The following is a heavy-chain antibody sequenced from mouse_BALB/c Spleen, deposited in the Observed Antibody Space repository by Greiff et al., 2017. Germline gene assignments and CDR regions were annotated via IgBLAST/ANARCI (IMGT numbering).Heavy chain of an antibody. V-gene: IGHV5-6-3*01. J-gene: IGHJ1*01. CDR2: INSNGGST. CDR3: ARDGDYYGSSYDWYFDV. Sequence: EVKLMESGGGLVQPGGSLKLSCAASGFTFSSYGMSWVRQTPDKRLELVATINSNGGSTYYPDSVKGRFTISRDNAKNTLYLQMSSLKSEDTAMYYCARDGDYYGSSYDWYFDVWGAGTTVTVSS. CDR1: GFTFSSYG. D-gene: IGHD1-1*01.